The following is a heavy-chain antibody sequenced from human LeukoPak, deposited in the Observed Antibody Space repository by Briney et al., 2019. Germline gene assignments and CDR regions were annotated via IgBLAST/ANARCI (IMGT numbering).Heavy chain of an antibody. J-gene: IGHJ3*02. CDR3: AKSFWQQLPYDAFDI. Sequence: PGGCLRLSCAASGFTFSSDWMHWVRQAPGKGLEWVSGISWNSGSIGYADSVKGRFTISRDNAKNSLYLQMNSLRAEDTAVYYCAKSFWQQLPYDAFDIWGQGTMVTVSS. CDR1: GFTFSSDW. D-gene: IGHD6-13*01. CDR2: ISWNSGSI. V-gene: IGHV3-9*01.